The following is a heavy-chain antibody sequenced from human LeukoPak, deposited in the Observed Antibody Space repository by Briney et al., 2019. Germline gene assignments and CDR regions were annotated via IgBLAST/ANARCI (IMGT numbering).Heavy chain of an antibody. V-gene: IGHV1-2*02. CDR3: ARDGRGWYVY. CDR2: INPNSGGT. J-gene: IGHJ4*02. D-gene: IGHD6-19*01. Sequence: ASVKVPCKASGNTFTDYYMHWVRQAPGQGLEWMGWINPNSGGTNYAQKFQGRVTMTRDTSISTAYMELSRLRSDDTAVYYCARDGRGWYVYWGQGTLVTVSS. CDR1: GNTFTDYY.